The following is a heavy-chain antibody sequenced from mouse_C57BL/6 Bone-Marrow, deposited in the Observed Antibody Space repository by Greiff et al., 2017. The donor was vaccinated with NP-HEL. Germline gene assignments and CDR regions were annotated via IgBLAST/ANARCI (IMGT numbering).Heavy chain of an antibody. CDR3: GRAGTKDY. CDR2: IHPTSGST. Sequence: VQLQQPGAELVKPGASVKLSCKASGYTFTSYWMPWVKQRPGQGLEWIGMIHPTSGSTNYNEKFKGKATLTVDKSSSTAYMQLSSLASDDAAVYYGGRAGTKDYWGQGTTLTVSA. CDR1: GYTFTSYW. V-gene: IGHV1-64*01. J-gene: IGHJ2*01. D-gene: IGHD3-3*01.